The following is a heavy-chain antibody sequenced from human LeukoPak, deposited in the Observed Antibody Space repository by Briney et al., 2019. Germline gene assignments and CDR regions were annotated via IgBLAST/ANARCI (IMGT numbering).Heavy chain of an antibody. CDR2: ISGSDGST. CDR1: GFTFSSYV. Sequence: GGSLRLSCAASGFTFSSYVMSWVRQAPGKGLEWVSGISGSDGSTWYADSVKGRFTISRDNSKNTLYLQMKSLRTEDTAVYYCAKLKDAGGTDYWGQGTLVTVSS. J-gene: IGHJ4*02. V-gene: IGHV3-23*01. CDR3: AKLKDAGGTDY. D-gene: IGHD6-13*01.